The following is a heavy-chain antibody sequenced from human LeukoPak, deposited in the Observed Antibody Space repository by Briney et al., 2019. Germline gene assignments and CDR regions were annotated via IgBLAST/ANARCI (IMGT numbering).Heavy chain of an antibody. CDR1: GFTFRTYT. CDR2: IYGSGGGG. J-gene: IGHJ4*02. Sequence: GGSLRLSCAASGFTFRTYTMNWDRQAPGKGPEWVSGIYGSGGGGLYADSVRGRFTISRDDSKNMLYLQMNDLRADDTAVYYCAKDRVPDGIWSLDYWGRGTLVTVSS. D-gene: IGHD1-14*01. V-gene: IGHV3-23*01. CDR3: AKDRVPDGIWSLDY.